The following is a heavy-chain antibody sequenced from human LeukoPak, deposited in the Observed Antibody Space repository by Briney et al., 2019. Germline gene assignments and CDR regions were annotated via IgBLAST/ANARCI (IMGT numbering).Heavy chain of an antibody. CDR2: IYPGDSDT. D-gene: IGHD2-8*01. CDR1: GYNFNNHW. J-gene: IGHJ4*02. V-gene: IGHV5-51*01. Sequence: GESLKISCQGFGYNFNNHWIGWVRQMPGKGLEWMGIIYPGDSDTRYSPSFQGQVTISADKSISTAYLQWSSLKASDTAMYYCARHARYCSNGVCYVDYWGQGTLVTVSS. CDR3: ARHARYCSNGVCYVDY.